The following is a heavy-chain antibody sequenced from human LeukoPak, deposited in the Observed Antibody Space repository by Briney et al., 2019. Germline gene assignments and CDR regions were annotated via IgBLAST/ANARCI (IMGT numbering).Heavy chain of an antibody. V-gene: IGHV3-30*02. J-gene: IGHJ4*02. CDR3: ANSNYDFWSGKGEPFGY. D-gene: IGHD3-3*01. Sequence: GGSLRLSCAASGFTFSSYGLHWVRQAPGKGLEWVAFIRYDGSNKYYADSVKGRFTISRDNSKNTLYLQMNSLRAEDTAVYYCANSNYDFWSGKGEPFGYWGQGTLVTVSS. CDR2: IRYDGSNK. CDR1: GFTFSSYG.